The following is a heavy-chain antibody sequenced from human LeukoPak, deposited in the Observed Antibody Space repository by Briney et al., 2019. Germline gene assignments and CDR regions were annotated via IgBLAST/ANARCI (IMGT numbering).Heavy chain of an antibody. D-gene: IGHD3-10*01. Sequence: PGGSLRLSCAASGFMFSSNWMSWARQAPGKGLEWVSAISGSGGSTYYADSVKGRFTISRDNSKNTLYLQMNSLRAEDTAVYYCAKGRSITMVRGVIIPLFDYWGQGTLVTVSS. CDR2: ISGSGGST. J-gene: IGHJ4*02. CDR3: AKGRSITMVRGVIIPLFDY. V-gene: IGHV3-23*01. CDR1: GFMFSSNW.